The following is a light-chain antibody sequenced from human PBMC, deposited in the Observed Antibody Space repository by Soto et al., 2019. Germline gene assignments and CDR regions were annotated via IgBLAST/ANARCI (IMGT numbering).Light chain of an antibody. V-gene: IGKV1-39*01. Sequence: DIQMAQCASSLAASVGGRVTITWRASQSVGNFLNWYQQKPGLPPKYLIYAASNLQSGVPSRFSGSGSGTDFTLTISNLKPEDFATYYCQQSFTTWTFGQGTKVDIK. CDR1: QSVGNF. J-gene: IGKJ1*01. CDR3: QQSFTTWT. CDR2: AAS.